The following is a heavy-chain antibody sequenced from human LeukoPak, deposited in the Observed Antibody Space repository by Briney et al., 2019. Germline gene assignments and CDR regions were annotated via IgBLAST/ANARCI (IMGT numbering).Heavy chain of an antibody. D-gene: IGHD2-2*01. J-gene: IGHJ4*02. Sequence: PGRSLRLSCAASGFSFWHHAMHWVRQAPGKGLEWLSQIWSDGNNKYYADTVRGRFTISRDTSKNTLYLEMNSLRAEDTAIYYCARDGQQSSPYAYDYWGQGTLVTVSS. CDR2: IWSDGNNK. CDR1: GFSFWHHA. CDR3: ARDGQQSSPYAYDY. V-gene: IGHV3-33*01.